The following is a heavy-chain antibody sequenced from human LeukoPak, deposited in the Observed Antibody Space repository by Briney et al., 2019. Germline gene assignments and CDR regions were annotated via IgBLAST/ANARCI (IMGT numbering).Heavy chain of an antibody. CDR3: ATGNYNRPFDY. J-gene: IGHJ4*02. V-gene: IGHV3-74*01. Sequence: GGSLRLSCAASGFTFSSYWMHWVRQAPGKGLVWVSRIKSDGGLTNYADSVKGRFTISRDNTKNTLYLQLNSLRAEDTAVYYCATGNYNRPFDYWGQGTLVTVSS. CDR2: IKSDGGLT. CDR1: GFTFSSYW. D-gene: IGHD1-7*01.